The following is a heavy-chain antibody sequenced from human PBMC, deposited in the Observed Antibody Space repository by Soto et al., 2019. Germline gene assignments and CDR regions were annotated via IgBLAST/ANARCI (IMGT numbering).Heavy chain of an antibody. D-gene: IGHD3-3*01. CDR2: ISGSGGST. CDR3: AKDPRSLEWLLRNYGMDV. Sequence: PGGSLRLSCAASGFTFSSYAMSWVRQAPGKGLEWVSAISGSGGSTYYADSVKGRVTISRDNSKNTLYLQMNSLRAEDTAVYYCAKDPRSLEWLLRNYGMDVWGQGTTVTVSS. J-gene: IGHJ6*02. V-gene: IGHV3-23*01. CDR1: GFTFSSYA.